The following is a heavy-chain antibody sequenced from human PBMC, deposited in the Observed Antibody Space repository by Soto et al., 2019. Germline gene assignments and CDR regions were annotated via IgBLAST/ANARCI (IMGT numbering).Heavy chain of an antibody. CDR1: GYTFTSSG. J-gene: IGHJ4*02. V-gene: IGHV1-18*01. D-gene: IGHD5-12*01. Sequence: ASVKVSCKDSGYTFTSSGINWVRQAPGQGLEWMGWISAYNGNTNYAQKFQGRVTMTTYTSTSTAYMELRSLRSDDTAVYYCARDLVPGYSGYSDYWGQGTLVTVSS. CDR2: ISAYNGNT. CDR3: ARDLVPGYSGYSDY.